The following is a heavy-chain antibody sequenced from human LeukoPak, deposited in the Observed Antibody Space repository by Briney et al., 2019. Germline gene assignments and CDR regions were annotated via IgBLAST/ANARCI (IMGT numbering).Heavy chain of an antibody. CDR2: LYYSGST. Sequence: SETLSLTCTVSGGSISSYYWSWIRQPPGKGLEWIGYLYYSGSTNYNPSLKSRVTISVDTSKNQFSLKLSSVTAADTAVYYCARLVNWFDPWGQGTLVTVSS. D-gene: IGHD2-15*01. J-gene: IGHJ5*02. V-gene: IGHV4-59*01. CDR3: ARLVNWFDP. CDR1: GGSISSYY.